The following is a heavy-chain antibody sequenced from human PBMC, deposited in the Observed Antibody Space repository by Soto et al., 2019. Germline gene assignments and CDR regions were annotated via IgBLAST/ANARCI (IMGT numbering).Heavy chain of an antibody. V-gene: IGHV4-31*01. Sequence: QVQLQESGPGLVKPSQTLSLTCTVSGGSISSGGYYWSWIRQHPGKGLEWIGYIYYSGSTYYNPSPNSPVTISVDTSKNQFSLPLTSVTAADTAVYYCASCVAATSFDYWCQGTLVTVSS. J-gene: IGHJ4*02. CDR2: IYYSGST. CDR1: GGSISSGGYY. CDR3: ASCVAATSFDY. D-gene: IGHD1-26*01.